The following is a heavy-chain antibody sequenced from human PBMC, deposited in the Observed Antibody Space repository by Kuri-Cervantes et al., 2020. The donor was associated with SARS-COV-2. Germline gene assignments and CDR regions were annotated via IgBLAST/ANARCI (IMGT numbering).Heavy chain of an antibody. CDR3: ARYNWGYIDY. Sequence: GSLRLSCTVSGGSISSSSYYWGWIRQPPGKGLEWIGSIYYSGSTYYNPSLKSRVTISVDTSKNQFSLKLSSVTAADTAVYYCARYNWGYIDYWGQGTLVTVSS. J-gene: IGHJ4*02. D-gene: IGHD1-1*01. V-gene: IGHV4-39*01. CDR1: GGSISSSSYY. CDR2: IYYSGST.